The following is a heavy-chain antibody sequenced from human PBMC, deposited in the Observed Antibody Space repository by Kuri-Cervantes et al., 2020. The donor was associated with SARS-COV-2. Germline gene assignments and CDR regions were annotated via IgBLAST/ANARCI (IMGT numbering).Heavy chain of an antibody. CDR1: GFTFTSHA. V-gene: IGHV3-30*03. Sequence: GGSLRLSCAVSGFTFTSHAMHWVRQAPGKGLEWVALISYDGSNKFYADSVKGRFTISRDNSKNTLYLQMNSLRAEDTAVYYCAREATGGAFDIWGQGTMVTVSS. CDR3: AREATGGAFDI. J-gene: IGHJ3*02. CDR2: ISYDGSNK. D-gene: IGHD3-10*01.